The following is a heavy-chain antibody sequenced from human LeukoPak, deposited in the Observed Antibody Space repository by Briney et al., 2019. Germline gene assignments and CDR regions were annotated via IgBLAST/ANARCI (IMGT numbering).Heavy chain of an antibody. CDR2: ISGSGGST. CDR1: GFTFSGYA. D-gene: IGHD6-13*01. V-gene: IGHV3-23*01. J-gene: IGHJ4*02. Sequence: GGSLRLSCAASGFTFSGYAMSWVRQAPGKGLEWVSAISGSGGSTYYADSVKGRFTISRDNSKNTLYLQMNSLRAEDTAVYYCAKDTNYSSRKQGGYYFDYWGQGTLVTVSS. CDR3: AKDTNYSSRKQGGYYFDY.